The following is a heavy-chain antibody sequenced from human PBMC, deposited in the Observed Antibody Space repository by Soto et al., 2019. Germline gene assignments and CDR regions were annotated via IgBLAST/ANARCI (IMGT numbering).Heavy chain of an antibody. J-gene: IGHJ4*02. Sequence: GGSLRLSCAASTSTFSNYAKTWVRQAPGKGLEWVSAISGRGSSTHYAESVKGRFTISREHAKNSLYLQMNSLRAEDTAVYYCARDCVYSSGCYHGGDYWGQGTLFTVSS. CDR1: TSTFSNYA. V-gene: IGHV3-23*01. CDR3: ARDCVYSSGCYHGGDY. D-gene: IGHD6-19*01. CDR2: ISGRGSST.